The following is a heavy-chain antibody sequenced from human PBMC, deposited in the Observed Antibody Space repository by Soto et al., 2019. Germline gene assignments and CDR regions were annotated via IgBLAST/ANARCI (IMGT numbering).Heavy chain of an antibody. CDR2: IYYSGST. D-gene: IGHD3-22*01. CDR3: ARDRSGYYGNWFDP. CDR1: GGSTSSYY. Sequence: SETLSLTCTVSGGSTSSYYWSWIRQPPGKGLEWIGYIYYSGSTNYNPSLKSRVTISVDTSKNQFSLKLSSVTAADTAVYYCARDRSGYYGNWFDPWGQGTLVTVSS. V-gene: IGHV4-59*01. J-gene: IGHJ5*02.